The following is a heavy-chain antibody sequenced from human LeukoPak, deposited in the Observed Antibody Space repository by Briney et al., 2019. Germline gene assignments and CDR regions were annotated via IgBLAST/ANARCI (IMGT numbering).Heavy chain of an antibody. CDR2: ISGSGGST. D-gene: IGHD6-13*01. J-gene: IGHJ4*02. CDR1: GFTFSNYA. V-gene: IGHV3-23*01. CDR3: ARSLAAAGDY. Sequence: PGGSLRLSCAASGFTFSNYAMSWVRQAPGKGLEWVSAISGSGGSTYYADSVKGRFTISRDNSKNTLYLQMNSLRAEDTAVYYRARSLAAAGDYWGQGTLVTVSS.